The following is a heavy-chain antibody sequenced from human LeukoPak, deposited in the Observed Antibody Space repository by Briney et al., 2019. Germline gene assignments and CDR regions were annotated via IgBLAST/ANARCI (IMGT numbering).Heavy chain of an antibody. CDR3: VRDPVGGSTIFDC. D-gene: IGHD1-26*01. Sequence: SQTLSLTRVISGDSFSSNSAAWSWIRQSPSRGLEWLGRTYYRSKWYYDYSVAVKSRVTINPDTSKNQFSLQLSSVTPEDTAVYYCVRDPVGGSTIFDCWGQGTLVTVSS. CDR1: GDSFSSNSAA. J-gene: IGHJ4*02. V-gene: IGHV6-1*01. CDR2: TYYRSKWYY.